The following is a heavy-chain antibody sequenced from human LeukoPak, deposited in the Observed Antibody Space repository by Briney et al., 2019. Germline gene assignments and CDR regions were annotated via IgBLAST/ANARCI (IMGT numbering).Heavy chain of an antibody. J-gene: IGHJ4*02. CDR2: INYRGET. Sequence: SETLSLTCTVSGASTSSSFWSWIRQSPGKGLEWIGYINYRGETSQNPSLESRVSMSVDTSKNQISLQLTSVTAADTAVYYCARHIAAAGPLGYWGQGTLVTVSS. CDR3: ARHIAAAGPLGY. CDR1: GASTSSSF. V-gene: IGHV4-59*08. D-gene: IGHD6-13*01.